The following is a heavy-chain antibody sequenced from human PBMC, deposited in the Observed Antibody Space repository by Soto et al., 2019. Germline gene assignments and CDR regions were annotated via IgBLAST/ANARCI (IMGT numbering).Heavy chain of an antibody. D-gene: IGHD6-19*01. Sequence: GGSLRLSCVASGFTFSSYVLHWVRQAPGKGLEWVAVIPFDVSNKYYADSVKGRFTISRDNSKNTLYLQMNSLRLEDTAVYYCARGAVEAPFYYYGMDVWGQGTAVTVS. V-gene: IGHV3-30-3*01. J-gene: IGHJ6*02. CDR1: GFTFSSYV. CDR2: IPFDVSNK. CDR3: ARGAVEAPFYYYGMDV.